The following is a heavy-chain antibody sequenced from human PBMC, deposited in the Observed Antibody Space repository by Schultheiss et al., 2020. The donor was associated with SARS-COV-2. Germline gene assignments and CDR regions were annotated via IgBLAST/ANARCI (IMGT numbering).Heavy chain of an antibody. Sequence: SVKVSCKASGGTFSSYAISWVRQAPGQGLEWMGGIIPIFGTANYAQKFQGRVTITADESTSTAYMELSSLRSDDTAVYYCARGLGYCSGGSCSSDYWGQGTLVTVSS. CDR3: ARGLGYCSGGSCSSDY. J-gene: IGHJ4*02. CDR1: GGTFSSYA. CDR2: IIPIFGTA. V-gene: IGHV1-69*13. D-gene: IGHD2-15*01.